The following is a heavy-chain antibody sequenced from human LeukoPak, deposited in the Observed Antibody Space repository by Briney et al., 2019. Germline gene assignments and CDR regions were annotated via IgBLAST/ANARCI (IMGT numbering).Heavy chain of an antibody. CDR3: ARVGFWRGYYTGGGHNWFAP. J-gene: IGHJ5*02. V-gene: IGHV4-59*01. Sequence: SETLSLTCTVSGGSISSYYWSWIRQPPGKGLERIGYIYYSGSTNYNPSLKSRVTISVDTSKTQFSLKLRSVTAADTAVYYCARVGFWRGYYTGGGHNWFAPWGQGTLVTVSS. D-gene: IGHD3-3*01. CDR1: GGSISSYY. CDR2: IYYSGST.